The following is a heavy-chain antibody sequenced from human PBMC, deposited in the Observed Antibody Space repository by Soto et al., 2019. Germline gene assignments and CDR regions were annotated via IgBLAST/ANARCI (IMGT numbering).Heavy chain of an antibody. V-gene: IGHV3-7*01. J-gene: IGHJ4*02. CDR1: GFTFSRNW. CDR2: VKQDGSET. D-gene: IGHD6-19*01. CDR3: ARGVAVGGYYFDS. Sequence: GGSLRLSCVASGFTFSRNWMSWVRQAPGKGLEWVANVKQDGSETKYVDSVRGRITISRDNAKNSLYLQINSLRVEDTAVYYCARGVAVGGYYFDSWGQGTLVTVSS.